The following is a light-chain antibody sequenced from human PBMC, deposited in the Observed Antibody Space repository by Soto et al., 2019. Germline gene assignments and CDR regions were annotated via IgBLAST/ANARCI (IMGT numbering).Light chain of an antibody. CDR2: AAS. CDR1: QSVSSNY. Sequence: EIVLTQSPGTLSLSPGERATLSCRASQSVSSNYLAWYQQKPGQAPRLLIYAASSRATGIPDRFSGSGYGTDFTLTISRLEPEDFAVYYCQQYGNSPWTFGQGTKVEI. CDR3: QQYGNSPWT. J-gene: IGKJ1*01. V-gene: IGKV3-20*01.